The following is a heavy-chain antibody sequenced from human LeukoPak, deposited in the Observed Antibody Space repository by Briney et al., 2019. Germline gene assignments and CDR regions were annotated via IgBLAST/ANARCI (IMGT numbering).Heavy chain of an antibody. D-gene: IGHD2-15*01. CDR3: ATVIYCSGGSCFWRHWFDP. CDR1: GYTFNSYG. CDR2: ISAYNGNT. V-gene: IGHV1-18*01. J-gene: IGHJ5*02. Sequence: EASVKVSCKASGYTFNSYGISWVRQAPGQGLERMGWISAYNGNTNYAQNLQGRVTMTTDTSTSTAYMELRSLRSDDTAVYFCATVIYCSGGSCFWRHWFDPWGQGTLVTVSS.